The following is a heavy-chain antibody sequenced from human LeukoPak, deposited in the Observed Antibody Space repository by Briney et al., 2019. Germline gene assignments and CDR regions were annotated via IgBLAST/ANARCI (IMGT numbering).Heavy chain of an antibody. Sequence: ASVKVSCKASGYTFTGYYMHWVRQAPGQGLEWMGWINPNSGGTNYAQKFQGRVTMTRDTSISTAYMELSRLRSDDTAVYYCARVSDFWSAKGPYYYMDVWGKGTTVTVSS. D-gene: IGHD3-3*01. CDR3: ARVSDFWSAKGPYYYMDV. V-gene: IGHV1-2*02. CDR1: GYTFTGYY. CDR2: INPNSGGT. J-gene: IGHJ6*03.